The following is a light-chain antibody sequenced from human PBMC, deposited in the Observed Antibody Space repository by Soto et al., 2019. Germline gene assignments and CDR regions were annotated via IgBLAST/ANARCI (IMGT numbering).Light chain of an antibody. Sequence: SYELTQPPSVSVAPGQTARITCGGNNIGAYSVYWYQQKPGQAPVLVVYDDTNRPSGIPGRFSGSNSGNTATLTISSVEAGDEAAYYCQVWDSDSDPSYVLGGGTKLTVL. J-gene: IGLJ2*01. CDR2: DDT. V-gene: IGLV3-21*02. CDR3: QVWDSDSDPSYV. CDR1: NIGAYS.